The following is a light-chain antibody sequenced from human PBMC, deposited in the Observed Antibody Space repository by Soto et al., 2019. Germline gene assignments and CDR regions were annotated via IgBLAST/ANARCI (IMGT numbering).Light chain of an antibody. J-gene: IGKJ1*01. V-gene: IGKV1-39*01. CDR3: QQSYSDLWT. CDR2: AAS. Sequence: DIQMTQSPSSLSASVGDGVTITCRASQSISNYLNWYQQKPGKAPKLLIYAASSLQSGVPSRFSGSGSGTDFTLTISSLQPEDFATYYCQQSYSDLWTFGQGTKVEIK. CDR1: QSISNY.